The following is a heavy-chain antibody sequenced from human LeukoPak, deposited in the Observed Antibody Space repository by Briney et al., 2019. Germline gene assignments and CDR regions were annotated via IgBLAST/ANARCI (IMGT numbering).Heavy chain of an antibody. CDR3: ARGGGATRIDY. Sequence: PSETLSLTCSVSGDSIRSGTYYWSWIRQPAGKGLEWIGRIYTSGSTSYNPALKSRVTISVDTSMNQFSLKLTSVTAADTAVYYCARGGGATRIDYWGQGTLVTVSS. CDR1: GDSIRSGTYY. J-gene: IGHJ4*02. CDR2: IYTSGST. V-gene: IGHV4-61*02. D-gene: IGHD3-10*01.